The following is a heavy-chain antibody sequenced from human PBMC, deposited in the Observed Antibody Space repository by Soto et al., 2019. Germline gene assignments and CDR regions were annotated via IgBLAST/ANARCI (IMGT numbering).Heavy chain of an antibody. J-gene: IGHJ4*02. CDR1: GFTFDDYT. Sequence: EVQLVESGGVVVQPGGSLRLSCAASGFTFDDYTMHWVRQAPGKGLEWVSLISWDGGSTNYADSVKGRFTISRDNSKNSLYLQMNSLRTEDTALYYCAKGMAARPDYFDYWGQGTLVTVSS. V-gene: IGHV3-43*01. CDR2: ISWDGGST. D-gene: IGHD6-6*01. CDR3: AKGMAARPDYFDY.